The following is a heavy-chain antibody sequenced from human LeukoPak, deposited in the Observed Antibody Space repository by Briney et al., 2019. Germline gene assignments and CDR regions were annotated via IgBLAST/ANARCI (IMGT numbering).Heavy chain of an antibody. CDR3: ARDRPLATTGFDY. J-gene: IGHJ4*02. CDR2: VYSSGST. V-gene: IGHV4-4*07. CDR1: GGSITNYY. Sequence: SETLSLTCTVSGGSITNYYWNWIRQPAGKGLEWIGRVYSSGSTNYNPSLESRVTMSVDTSKNQFSLELNSVTAADTAVYYCARDRPLATTGFDYWGQGTLVIVSS. D-gene: IGHD6-13*01.